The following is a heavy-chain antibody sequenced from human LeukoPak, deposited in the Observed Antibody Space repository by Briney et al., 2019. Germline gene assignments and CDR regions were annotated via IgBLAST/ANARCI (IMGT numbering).Heavy chain of an antibody. CDR3: ARVTWYFDL. V-gene: IGHV6-1*01. J-gene: IGHJ2*01. Sequence: SQTLSLTCAISGDSVSSNSAAWNWIRLSPSRGLEWLRRTYYRSKWYNDYAVSVKSRITINPDTSKNQFSLQLASVTPEDTAVYFCARVTWYFDLWGRGTLVTVSS. CDR2: TYYRSKWYN. CDR1: GDSVSSNSAA.